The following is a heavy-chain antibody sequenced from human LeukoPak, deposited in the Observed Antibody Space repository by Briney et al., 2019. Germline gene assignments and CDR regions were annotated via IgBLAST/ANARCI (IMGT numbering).Heavy chain of an antibody. Sequence: ASVKVSCKASGYTFTAYYMHWVRQAPGQGLEWMGWINPNNGDTNYAQKFQGRVTMTRDTSISTTYMGLSRLRSDDTAVYYCAADLRFLEWSDSWGQGTLVTVSS. J-gene: IGHJ5*01. CDR3: AADLRFLEWSDS. CDR2: INPNNGDT. CDR1: GYTFTAYY. V-gene: IGHV1-2*02. D-gene: IGHD3-3*01.